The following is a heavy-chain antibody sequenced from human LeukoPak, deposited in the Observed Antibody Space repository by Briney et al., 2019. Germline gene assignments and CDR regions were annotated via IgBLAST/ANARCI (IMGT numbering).Heavy chain of an antibody. D-gene: IGHD2-15*01. CDR2: IGTAGDT. CDR1: GFTFSIYD. CDR3: ARGIRCSGGSCYSLDY. Sequence: GGSLRLSCAASGFTFSIYDMHWVRQATAKGLEWVSAIGTAGDTYYPGSVKGRFTISRENAKNSLYLQMNSLRAGDTAVYYCARGIRCSGGSCYSLDYWGQGTLVTVSS. J-gene: IGHJ4*02. V-gene: IGHV3-13*01.